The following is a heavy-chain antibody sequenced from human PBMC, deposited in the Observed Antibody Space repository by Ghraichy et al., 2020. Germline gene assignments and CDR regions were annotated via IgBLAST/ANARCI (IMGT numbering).Heavy chain of an antibody. CDR3: ARQMRAYSGSDWIYYYGVEV. D-gene: IGHD5-12*01. V-gene: IGHV3-7*01. Sequence: GGSLRLSCAASGFTFSNYWMSWVRQAPGKGLEWVANIQQDESEKYYVDSVKGRFTISRDNAMQSLYLQMNSLRAEDTAVYYCARQMRAYSGSDWIYYYGVEVWGPGAPVTVS. J-gene: IGHJ6*02. CDR2: IQQDESEK. CDR1: GFTFSNYW.